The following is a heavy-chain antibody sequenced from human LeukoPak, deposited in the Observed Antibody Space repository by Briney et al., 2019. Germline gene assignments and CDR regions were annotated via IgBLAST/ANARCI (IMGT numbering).Heavy chain of an antibody. CDR2: ISSSGSTI. D-gene: IGHD1-1*01. V-gene: IGHV3-48*04. CDR3: ARVWPPPWNFDP. CDR1: GFTLSSYA. Sequence: GGSLRLSCAASGFTLSSYAMSWVRQAPGKGLEWVSYISSSGSTIYYADSVKGRFTISRDNAKNSLYLQMNSLRAEDTAVYYCARVWPPPWNFDPWGQGTLVTVSS. J-gene: IGHJ5*02.